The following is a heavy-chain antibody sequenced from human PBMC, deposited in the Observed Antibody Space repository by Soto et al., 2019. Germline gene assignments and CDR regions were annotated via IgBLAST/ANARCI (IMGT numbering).Heavy chain of an antibody. CDR2: ITGSGGGT. CDR3: ARSASSSGRYSGGYWAY. Sequence: EVQVLESGGGLVQPGGSLRLSCAASGFTFSSYAMTWVRQAPGKGLEWVSTITGSGGGTYYADSVKGRFTISRDNSKNTLFLQINSLRAEDTAIYFCARSASSSGRYSGGYWAYWGQGTLVAVSS. J-gene: IGHJ4*02. V-gene: IGHV3-23*01. CDR1: GFTFSSYA. D-gene: IGHD1-26*01.